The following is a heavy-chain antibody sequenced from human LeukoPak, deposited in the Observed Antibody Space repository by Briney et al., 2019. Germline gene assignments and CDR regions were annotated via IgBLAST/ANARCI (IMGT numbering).Heavy chain of an antibody. CDR1: AFTFSTYS. D-gene: IGHD4-11*01. J-gene: IGHJ4*02. Sequence: GGSLRLSCAASAFTFSTYSMHWVRQASGKGLEWVGRIRSKANSYATAYAASVKGRFTISRDDSKNTAYLQMNSLKTEDTAVYYCTLTTDSDYWGQGTLVTVSS. V-gene: IGHV3-73*01. CDR3: TLTTDSDY. CDR2: IRSKANSYAT.